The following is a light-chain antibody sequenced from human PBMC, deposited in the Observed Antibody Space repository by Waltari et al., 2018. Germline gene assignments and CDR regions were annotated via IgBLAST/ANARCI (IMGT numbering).Light chain of an antibody. CDR3: SSYTSSNSWV. Sequence: QSALPQPASVSGSPGQSITISCIGTSSDVGGYPYVPWYQQHPGKVPKLMIYEVSNRPSGVSNRFTASKSGNTASLTISGLQAEDEADYYCSSYTSSNSWVFGGGTKLTVL. V-gene: IGLV2-14*01. CDR2: EVS. CDR1: SSDVGGYPY. J-gene: IGLJ3*02.